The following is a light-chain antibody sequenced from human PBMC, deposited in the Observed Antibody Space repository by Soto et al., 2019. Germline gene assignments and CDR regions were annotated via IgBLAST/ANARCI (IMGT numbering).Light chain of an antibody. CDR3: GTWDSSLSAYV. CDR2: ENN. CDR1: SSNIGNNY. Sequence: QSVLTQPPSASAAPGQKVTVSCSGSSSNIGNNYVSWYQQLPGTAPKLLIYENNKRFSGIPDRFSGSKSGTSATLGITGLQTGDEADYYCGTWDSSLSAYVFGTGTKVTVL. V-gene: IGLV1-51*02. J-gene: IGLJ1*01.